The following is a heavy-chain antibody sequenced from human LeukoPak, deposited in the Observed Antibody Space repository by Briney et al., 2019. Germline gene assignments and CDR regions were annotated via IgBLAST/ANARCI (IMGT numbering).Heavy chain of an antibody. D-gene: IGHD2-8*01. V-gene: IGHV3-21*01. CDR2: INSRGSGE. J-gene: IGHJ4*02. Sequence: GGSLRLSCAASGFTFSSYTMAWVRQAPGKGLAWVSSINSRGSGEYYADSVKGRFTISRDNAKNSLYLQMNSLRVEDTAVYYCAREGSIVPHQDLDYWGQGSLVTVSS. CDR1: GFTFSSYT. CDR3: AREGSIVPHQDLDY.